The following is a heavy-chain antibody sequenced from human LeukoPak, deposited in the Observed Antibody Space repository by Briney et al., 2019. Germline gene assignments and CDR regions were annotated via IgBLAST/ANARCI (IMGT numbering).Heavy chain of an antibody. J-gene: IGHJ4*02. CDR1: GFTFSSYS. CDR2: ISSSSSYI. Sequence: GGSLRLSCAASGFTFSSYSMNWVRQAPGKGLEWVSSISSSSSYIYYADSVKGRFTISRDNAKKSLYLQMNSLRAEDTAVYYCARGLGDDNSPYRALGYWGQGTLVTVSS. D-gene: IGHD3-22*01. V-gene: IGHV3-21*01. CDR3: ARGLGDDNSPYRALGY.